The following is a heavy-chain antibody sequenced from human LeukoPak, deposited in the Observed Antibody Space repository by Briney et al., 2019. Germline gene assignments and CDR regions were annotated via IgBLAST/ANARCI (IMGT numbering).Heavy chain of an antibody. CDR3: ATGMWIVGATNRYFDY. D-gene: IGHD1-26*01. CDR2: FDPEDGET. J-gene: IGHJ4*02. V-gene: IGHV1-24*01. CDR1: GYTLTELS. Sequence: ASVKVSCKVSGYTLTELSMHWVRQAPGKGLEWMGGFDPEDGETIYAQKFQGRVTMTEDTSTDTAYIELSSLRSEDTAVYYCATGMWIVGATNRYFDYWGQGTLVTVSS.